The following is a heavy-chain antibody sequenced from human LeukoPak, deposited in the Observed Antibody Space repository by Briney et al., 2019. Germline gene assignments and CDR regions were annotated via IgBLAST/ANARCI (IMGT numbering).Heavy chain of an antibody. CDR2: ISSSGSTI. CDR3: ARDHADYGDYAQSGVYYYYYMDV. D-gene: IGHD4-17*01. CDR1: GFTFSSYS. Sequence: PGGSLRLSCAAFGFTFSSYSMNWVRQAPGKGLEWVSYISSSGSTIYYADSVKGRFTISRDNAKNSLYLQMNSLRAEDTAVYYCARDHADYGDYAQSGVYYYYYMDVWGKGTTVTISS. V-gene: IGHV3-48*04. J-gene: IGHJ6*03.